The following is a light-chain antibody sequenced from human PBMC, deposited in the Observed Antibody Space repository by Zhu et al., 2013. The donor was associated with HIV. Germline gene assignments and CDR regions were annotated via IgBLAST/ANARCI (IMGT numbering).Light chain of an antibody. J-gene: IGLJ3*02. CDR3: QSYDSGNLGVIAAIWV. Sequence: NFMLTQPHSVSESPGKTVTISCTGSSVNIANNYVQWDQQRPGSAPTTVIYEDNQRPSGVPDRFSGSIDSSSNSASLTISGLKTEDEADYYYQSYDSGNLGVIAAIWVFGGGTKLTVL. V-gene: IGLV6-57*02. CDR2: EDN. CDR1: SVNIANNY.